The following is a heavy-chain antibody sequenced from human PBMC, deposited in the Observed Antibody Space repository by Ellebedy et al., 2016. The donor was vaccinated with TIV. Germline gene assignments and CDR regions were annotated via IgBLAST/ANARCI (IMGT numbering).Heavy chain of an antibody. CDR2: ISAFNGDT. D-gene: IGHD2/OR15-2a*01. CDR3: ARGFYERFDP. V-gene: IGHV1-18*04. CDR1: GYKFTSYG. J-gene: IGHJ5*02. Sequence: ASVKVSCKASGYKFTSYGISWVRQAPGQGLEWMGWISAFNGDTNYAQKFQGRVTMPTDTLTSTAYMELRSLRSDETAVYYCARGFYERFDPWGQGTLVTVSS.